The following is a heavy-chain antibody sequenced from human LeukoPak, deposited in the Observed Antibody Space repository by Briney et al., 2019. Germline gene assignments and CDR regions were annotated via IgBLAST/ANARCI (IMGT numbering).Heavy chain of an antibody. Sequence: SVKVSCKASGGSFSSYAISWVRQAPGQGLEWMGWIIPIFGTANYAQKFQGRVTITTDESTSTAYMELSSLRSEDTAVYYCARDPEYSSSEVGYFDYWGQGTLVTVSS. D-gene: IGHD6-6*01. J-gene: IGHJ4*02. CDR2: IIPIFGTA. CDR3: ARDPEYSSSEVGYFDY. V-gene: IGHV1-69*05. CDR1: GGSFSSYA.